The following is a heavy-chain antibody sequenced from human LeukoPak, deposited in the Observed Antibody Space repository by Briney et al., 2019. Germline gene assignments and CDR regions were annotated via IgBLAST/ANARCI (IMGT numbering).Heavy chain of an antibody. CDR3: VRGEEWELRN. D-gene: IGHD1-26*01. Sequence: EASVKVSCKASGYTFTGYYIYWVRQAPGQGLEWMGWISPNHGGTTYAQRFRGRVTLTRDTSISTVYMELNRLRSDDTAVYYCVRGEEWELRNWGQGTLVTVSS. CDR2: ISPNHGGT. CDR1: GYTFTGYY. V-gene: IGHV1-2*02. J-gene: IGHJ4*02.